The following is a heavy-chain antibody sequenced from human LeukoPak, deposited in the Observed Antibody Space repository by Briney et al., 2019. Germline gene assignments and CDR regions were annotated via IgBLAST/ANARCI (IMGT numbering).Heavy chain of an antibody. Sequence: ASVKVSCKTSGYTFISFGITWLRQAPGQGLEWVGWISAYKDFTSHAQKFQDRIIMTTDTSTTTAYMELTNLKSDDTAVYYCAREAVSFVAVAKDGYFDFWGQGTLVTVSS. V-gene: IGHV1-18*01. CDR2: ISAYKDFT. D-gene: IGHD6-19*01. CDR3: AREAVSFVAVAKDGYFDF. J-gene: IGHJ4*02. CDR1: GYTFISFG.